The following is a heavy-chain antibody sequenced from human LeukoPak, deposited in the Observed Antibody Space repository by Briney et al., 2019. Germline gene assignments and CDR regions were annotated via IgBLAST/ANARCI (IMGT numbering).Heavy chain of an antibody. V-gene: IGHV3-11*01. CDR2: ISNSVSTI. CDR1: GFTFSDYY. J-gene: IGHJ4*02. CDR3: ARDAELVRGVYYICY. D-gene: IGHD6-13*01. Sequence: GGSLRLSCAASGFTFSDYYMSSIRQAPGKGLGWVSYISNSVSTIYYADSVKGRFTLSRENAQKSLYLHMNTLRAVSTAVYYFARDAELVRGVYYICYWGQGTPVTVSS.